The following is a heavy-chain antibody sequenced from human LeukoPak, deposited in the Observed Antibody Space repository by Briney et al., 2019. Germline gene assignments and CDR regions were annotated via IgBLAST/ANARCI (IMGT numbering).Heavy chain of an antibody. Sequence: GGSLRVSCAASGFTFSSYGMHWVRQAPGKGREWGAVISYEGSNKYYADSVKGRFTISRDNSKNTLYLQMNSLRAEDTAVYYCAKDRRIVVVTATQRYCYYGMDVWGQGTTVTVSS. D-gene: IGHD2-21*02. V-gene: IGHV3-30*18. CDR1: GFTFSSYG. J-gene: IGHJ6*02. CDR3: AKDRRIVVVTATQRYCYYGMDV. CDR2: ISYEGSNK.